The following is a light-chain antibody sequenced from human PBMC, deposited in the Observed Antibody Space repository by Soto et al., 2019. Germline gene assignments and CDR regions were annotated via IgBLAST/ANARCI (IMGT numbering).Light chain of an antibody. CDR1: QGITSW. J-gene: IGKJ4*01. CDR2: AAS. CDR3: QQSSSFPLT. V-gene: IGKV1-12*01. Sequence: DIQMTQSPAFVSASVGDRVTITCRASQGITSWLAWYQQKPGRAPKLLIHAASSLESGVPSRFSGSGSGTDFTLTISSLQPVDFSTYYCQQSSSFPLTFGGGTKVEIK.